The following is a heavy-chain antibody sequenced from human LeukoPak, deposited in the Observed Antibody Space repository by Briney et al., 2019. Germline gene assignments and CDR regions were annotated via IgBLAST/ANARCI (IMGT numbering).Heavy chain of an antibody. CDR2: IYHSGST. V-gene: IGHV4-30-2*01. J-gene: IGHJ3*02. CDR1: GGSVSSGGYY. D-gene: IGHD3-3*01. CDR3: ASADYDFWTGYRDDAFDI. Sequence: SETLSLTCTVSGGSVSSGGYYWSWIRQPPGKGLEWIGYIYHSGSTYYNPSLKSRVTISVDRSKNQFSLRLRSVTAADTAVYYCASADYDFWTGYRDDAFDIWGQGTMVTVSS.